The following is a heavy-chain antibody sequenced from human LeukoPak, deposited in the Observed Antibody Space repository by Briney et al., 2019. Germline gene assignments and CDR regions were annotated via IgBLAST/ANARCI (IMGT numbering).Heavy chain of an antibody. CDR3: ATSSGYSYGSIDY. V-gene: IGHV3-23*01. D-gene: IGHD5-18*01. CDR1: GFTFSSYA. J-gene: IGHJ4*02. Sequence: SGGSLRLSCAASGFTFSSYAMSWVRQAPGKGLEWVSAISGSGGSTYYADSVKGRFTISRDNSKNTLYLQMNSLRAEDTAVYYCATSSGYSYGSIDYWGQGTLVTVSS. CDR2: ISGSGGST.